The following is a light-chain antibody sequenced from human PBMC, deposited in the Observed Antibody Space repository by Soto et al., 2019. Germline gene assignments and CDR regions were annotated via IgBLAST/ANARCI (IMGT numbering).Light chain of an antibody. Sequence: QSALTQPPSASGSPGQSVTISCTGTSSDVGAYDYVSWYQQHPGKAPKLMIYEVSQRPSGVPDRFSGSKSGNTASLTISGLQADDEGDYYCSSFAGINNLLFGGGTKLTVL. CDR1: SSDVGAYDY. CDR2: EVS. CDR3: SSFAGINNLL. J-gene: IGLJ2*01. V-gene: IGLV2-8*01.